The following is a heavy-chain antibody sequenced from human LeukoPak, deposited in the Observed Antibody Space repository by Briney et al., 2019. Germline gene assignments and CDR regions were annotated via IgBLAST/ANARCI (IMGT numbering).Heavy chain of an antibody. CDR1: GGTFSSYA. Sequence: SVKVSCKASGGTFSSYAISWVRQAPGQGLEWMGGIIPIFGTANYAQKFQGRVTITADESTSTAYMELSSLRSEDTAVYYCAAGGYSYGKAWFDPWGQGTLVTVSS. CDR2: IIPIFGTA. J-gene: IGHJ5*02. D-gene: IGHD5-18*01. V-gene: IGHV1-69*13. CDR3: AAGGYSYGKAWFDP.